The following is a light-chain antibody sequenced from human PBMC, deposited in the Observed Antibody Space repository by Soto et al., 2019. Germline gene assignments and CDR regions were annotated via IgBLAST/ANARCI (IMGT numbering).Light chain of an antibody. Sequence: EILLTQSPATLSLSPGERATLSCRASESVRTYLAWYQQKPDQAPRLLIYDASNRATGIPARFSGSGSGTDFTLTISSLEPEDFAVYYCQHRFNWPRSITFGQGTRLEIK. V-gene: IGKV3-11*01. CDR1: ESVRTY. J-gene: IGKJ5*01. CDR3: QHRFNWPRSIT. CDR2: DAS.